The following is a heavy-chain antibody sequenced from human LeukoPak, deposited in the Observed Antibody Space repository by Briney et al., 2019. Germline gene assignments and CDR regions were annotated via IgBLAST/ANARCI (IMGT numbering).Heavy chain of an antibody. V-gene: IGHV4-34*01. CDR2: INHSGRT. CDR1: GGSFSGYY. Sequence: SETLSLTCAVYGGSFSGYYRSWIRQPPGKGLEWIGEINHSGRTNYNPSLKSRVTISVDTSKNQFSLKLSSVTAADTAVYYCAYSGSYGAAFDIWGQGTMVTVSS. D-gene: IGHD1-26*01. CDR3: AYSGSYGAAFDI. J-gene: IGHJ3*02.